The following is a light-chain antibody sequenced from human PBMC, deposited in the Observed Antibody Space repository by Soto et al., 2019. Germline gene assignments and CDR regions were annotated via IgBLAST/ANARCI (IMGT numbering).Light chain of an antibody. Sequence: QSALTQPASVSGSPGQSITISCTGTSSDVGDYNYVSRFQQHPDKAPKLMIYDVSSRPSGVSDRFSGSKSGNTASLTISGLQAEDEADYYCSSYTSRSTLLFGGGTKVTVL. CDR1: SSDVGDYNY. J-gene: IGLJ2*01. CDR3: SSYTSRSTLL. CDR2: DVS. V-gene: IGLV2-14*03.